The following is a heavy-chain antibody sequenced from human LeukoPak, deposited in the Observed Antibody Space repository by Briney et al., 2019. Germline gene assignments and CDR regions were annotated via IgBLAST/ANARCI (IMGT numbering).Heavy chain of an antibody. D-gene: IGHD6-6*01. V-gene: IGHV1-18*01. CDR3: ARGLIAAHLELVALGAFDI. J-gene: IGHJ3*02. Sequence: GASVKVSCKASGGTFSSYAISWVRQAPGQGLEWMGWISAYNGNTNYAQKLQGRVTMTTDTSTSTAYMELRSLRSDDTAVYYCARGLIAAHLELVALGAFDIWGQGTMVTVSS. CDR1: GGTFSSYA. CDR2: ISAYNGNT.